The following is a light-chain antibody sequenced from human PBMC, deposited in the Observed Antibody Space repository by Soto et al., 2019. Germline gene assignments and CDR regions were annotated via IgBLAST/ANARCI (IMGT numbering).Light chain of an antibody. CDR2: GAS. CDR1: QSISSY. Sequence: DIQMTQSPSSLSASVGDRVTITCRASQSISSYLNWYQQKPGKAPKVLIYGASSLESGAPSRFSGSGSGTDFPLTISSLQPEDFATYHCQQTYSTPFTFGGGTNVEIK. CDR3: QQTYSTPFT. V-gene: IGKV1-39*01. J-gene: IGKJ4*01.